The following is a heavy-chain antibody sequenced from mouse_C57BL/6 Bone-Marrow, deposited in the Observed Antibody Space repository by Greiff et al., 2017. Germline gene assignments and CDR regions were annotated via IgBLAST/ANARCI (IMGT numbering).Heavy chain of an antibody. D-gene: IGHD1-1*01. CDR3: ARSRVVNYYAMGY. Sequence: QVQLKQSGPELVKPGASVKISCKASGYAFSSSWMNWVKQRPGKGLEWIGRIYPGDGDTNYNGKFKGKATLTADKSSSTAYMQLSSLTSEDSAVYFCARSRVVNYYAMGYWGQGTSVTVSS. V-gene: IGHV1-82*01. CDR2: IYPGDGDT. J-gene: IGHJ4*01. CDR1: GYAFSSSW.